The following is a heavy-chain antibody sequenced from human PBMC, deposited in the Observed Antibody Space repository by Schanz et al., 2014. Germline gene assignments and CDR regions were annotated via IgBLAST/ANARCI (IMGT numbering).Heavy chain of an antibody. D-gene: IGHD3-10*01. CDR1: GFSVGNKY. V-gene: IGHV3-53*01. CDR2: NDGGVNK. J-gene: IGHJ4*02. CDR3: ARIGGSVFDY. Sequence: EVQLVESGGGLVQPGGSLRLSCAASGFSVGNKYMNWVRQAPGKGLEWVSSFNDGGVNKYYADSVKGRFTISRDNSKNTLYLQMNSLRAEDTAVYYCARIGGSVFDYWAQGTLVTVSS.